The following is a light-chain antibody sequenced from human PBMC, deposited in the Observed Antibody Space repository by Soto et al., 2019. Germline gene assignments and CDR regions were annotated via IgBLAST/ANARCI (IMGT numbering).Light chain of an antibody. CDR3: AAWDDSLSGRVV. Sequence: QSVLTQPPSAYGTLGQRVTISCSGSSSNIGSNYVYWYQQLPGTAPKLLIYRNNQRPSGVPDRFSGSKSGTSASLAISGLRSEDEAEYYCAAWDDSLSGRVVFGGGSKLTVL. J-gene: IGLJ2*01. CDR1: SSNIGSNY. CDR2: RNN. V-gene: IGLV1-47*01.